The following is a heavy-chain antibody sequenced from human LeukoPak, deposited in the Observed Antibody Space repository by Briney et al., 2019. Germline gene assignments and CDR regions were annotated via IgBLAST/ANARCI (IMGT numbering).Heavy chain of an antibody. CDR1: GFTFSSYA. J-gene: IGHJ4*02. D-gene: IGHD3-22*01. Sequence: GGSLRLSCAASGFTFSSYAMSWVRQAPGKGLEWVSAISTDGGGRHYGDSVNGRFTISRDNSKNTLYLQMDSLRAEDTAVYYCAKDFQAGITMIVVVISYYFDYRGQGTLVTVSS. CDR3: AKDFQAGITMIVVVISYYFDY. V-gene: IGHV3-23*01. CDR2: ISTDGGGR.